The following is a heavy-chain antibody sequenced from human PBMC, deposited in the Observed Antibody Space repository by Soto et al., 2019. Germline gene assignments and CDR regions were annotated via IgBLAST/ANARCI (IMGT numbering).Heavy chain of an antibody. CDR2: INPILGIT. Sequence: QVQLVQSGPEVKKPGSSVKVSCKVSGGTFSNDVINWVRHVPGQGLEWMGKINPILGITNSAQKFQGRATITADKSTNTAHTELSSLESKDTDVYYCARGLAVADYYGMEVWGQGTRVTVSS. J-gene: IGHJ6*02. CDR3: ARGLAVADYYGMEV. D-gene: IGHD6-19*01. CDR1: GGTFSNDV. V-gene: IGHV1-69*04.